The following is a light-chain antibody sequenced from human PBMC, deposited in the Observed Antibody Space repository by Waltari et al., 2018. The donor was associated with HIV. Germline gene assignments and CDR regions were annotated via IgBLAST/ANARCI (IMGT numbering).Light chain of an antibody. CDR1: HSLLHSNGDNY. V-gene: IGKV2-28*01. Sequence: DVVMTQSPISLSVSTGESASISCRSSHSLLHSNGDNYLDWYFQKPGQSPQLLIYLGSIRAPGVPDRFSSAGSGTDFTLRISRVEPEDVGVYYCMQARQSTFTFGPGTKIEI. CDR2: LGS. CDR3: MQARQSTFT. J-gene: IGKJ3*01.